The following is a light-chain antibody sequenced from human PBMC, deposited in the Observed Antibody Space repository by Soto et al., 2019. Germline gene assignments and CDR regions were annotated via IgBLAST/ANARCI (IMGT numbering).Light chain of an antibody. CDR3: QQYDGSPYT. CDR2: GAS. V-gene: IGKV3-20*01. J-gene: IGKJ2*01. Sequence: EIVLAQSPGTLSLSPGERVTLSCRASQSVSSNYLAWYQQKPGQAPRLLIYGASSRATGIPDRFSGSRSGTDFTLTISRLEPEDFAVYCCQQYDGSPYTFGQGTKREIK. CDR1: QSVSSNY.